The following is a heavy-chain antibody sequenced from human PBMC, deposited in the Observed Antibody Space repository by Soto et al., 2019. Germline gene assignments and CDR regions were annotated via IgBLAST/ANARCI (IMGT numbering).Heavy chain of an antibody. CDR3: AREGATGSVAY. Sequence: QLQLQESGPGLVKPSETLSLTCTVSGGSISSSSYYWGWIRQPPGKGLEWIGSIYYSGSTYYNPSLKSRVTISVDTSKNQFSLKLSSVTAADTAVYYCAREGATGSVAYWGQGTLVTVSS. D-gene: IGHD2-8*02. V-gene: IGHV4-39*02. CDR1: GGSISSSSYY. CDR2: IYYSGST. J-gene: IGHJ4*02.